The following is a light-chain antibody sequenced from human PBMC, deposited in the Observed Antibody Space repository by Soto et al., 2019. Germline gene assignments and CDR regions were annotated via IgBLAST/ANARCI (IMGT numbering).Light chain of an antibody. CDR3: QQRSNWPPLFT. CDR1: QSVSSY. Sequence: IVLTQSPATLSLSPGERDTLSCRASQSVSSYLAWYQQKPSQAPRLLIYDASNRATGIPARFSGSVSWTDFALTISSLEPEDFAVYYSQQRSNWPPLFTFGPGTKVDIK. V-gene: IGKV3-11*01. CDR2: DAS. J-gene: IGKJ3*01.